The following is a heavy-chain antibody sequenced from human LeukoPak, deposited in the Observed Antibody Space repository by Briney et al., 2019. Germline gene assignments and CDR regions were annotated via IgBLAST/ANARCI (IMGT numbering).Heavy chain of an antibody. D-gene: IGHD3-3*01. CDR2: IIPIFGTA. Sequence: SVKVSCKASGGTFSSYAISWVRQAPGQGLEWMGGIIPIFGTANYAQKFQGRVTITTDESTSTAYMELSSLRSEDTAVYYCARKGGDYDFWSAMDVWGKGTTVTVSS. CDR1: GGTFSSYA. CDR3: ARKGGDYDFWSAMDV. J-gene: IGHJ6*04. V-gene: IGHV1-69*05.